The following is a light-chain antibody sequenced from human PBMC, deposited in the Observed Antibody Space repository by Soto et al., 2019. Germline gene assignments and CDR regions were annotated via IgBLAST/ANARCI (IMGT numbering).Light chain of an antibody. CDR3: QQRRDWLS. Sequence: IVMTQSPDSLAVSLGERATINCRSSQSVFQSFHRKNLIAWYQQKPGQPPRLLIYDASKRATGIPARFSGSGSGTDFTLTISSLEPEDFAVYFCQQRRDWLSFGGGTKVEIK. J-gene: IGKJ4*01. V-gene: IGKV4-1*01. CDR2: DAS. CDR1: QSVFQSFHRKNL.